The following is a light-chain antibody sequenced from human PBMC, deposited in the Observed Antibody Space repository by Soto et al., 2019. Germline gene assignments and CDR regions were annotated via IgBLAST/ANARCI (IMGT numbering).Light chain of an antibody. J-gene: IGKJ1*01. V-gene: IGKV1-6*01. CDR3: LQNHNYPRT. CDR2: GAS. CDR1: QDISDD. Sequence: AIQMTQSPSSLSASLGDRVTITCRASQDISDDVGWYQQTPGKAPKLLISGASRLQSGVPSRFSGSGSGAAFTLTITSLRPEDSATYYCLQNHNYPRTFGQGTKVDIK.